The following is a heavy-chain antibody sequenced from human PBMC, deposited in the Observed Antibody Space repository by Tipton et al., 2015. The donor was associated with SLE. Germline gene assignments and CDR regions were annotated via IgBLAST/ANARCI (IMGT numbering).Heavy chain of an antibody. V-gene: IGHV3-23*01. CDR1: GFTFSSYG. J-gene: IGHJ4*02. CDR2: ISNDASGT. D-gene: IGHD3-3*01. CDR3: AKDSEWGGLDF. Sequence: SLRLSCAASGFTFSSYGMSWVRQAPGKGLEWVSLISNDASGTYYADSVKGRFTIARDNSKNTLYLQINRLKTEDTALYYCAKDSEWGGLDFWGQGTPVIVSS.